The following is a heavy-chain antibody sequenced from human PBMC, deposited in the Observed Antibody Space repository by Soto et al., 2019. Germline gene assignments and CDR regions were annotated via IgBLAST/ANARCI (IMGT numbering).Heavy chain of an antibody. CDR3: GRDLTSNANCIDP. CDR2: IYYTGKT. Sequence: QVQLQESGPGLVKPSQTLSLTCSVSGDYIHVGGYYWTWIRQRPGKGLEWMGYIYYTGKTYYNPSPESRLTMSVDRSKNQFSLRLTSVTAADTAVYFCGRDLTSNANCIDPWGQGTLVTVSS. CDR1: GDYIHVGGYY. J-gene: IGHJ5*02. D-gene: IGHD2-2*01. V-gene: IGHV4-30-4*01.